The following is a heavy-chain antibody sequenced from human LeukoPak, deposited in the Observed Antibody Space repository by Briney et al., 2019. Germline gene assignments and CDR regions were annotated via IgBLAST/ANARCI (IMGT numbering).Heavy chain of an antibody. J-gene: IGHJ1*01. D-gene: IGHD3-22*01. V-gene: IGHV1-69-2*01. Sequence: VKVSCKVSGYTFTDYYMHWVQQAPGKGLEWMGLVDPEDGATIYAEKFQGRVTITADTSTDTAYMELSSLRSEDTAVYYCATGDRITMIVVVPFQHWGQGTLVTVSS. CDR2: VDPEDGAT. CDR1: GYTFTDYY. CDR3: ATGDRITMIVVVPFQH.